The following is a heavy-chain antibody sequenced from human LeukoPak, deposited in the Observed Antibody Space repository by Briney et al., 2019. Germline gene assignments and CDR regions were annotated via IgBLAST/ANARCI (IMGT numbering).Heavy chain of an antibody. CDR2: ISSSGSTI. D-gene: IGHD3-10*02. J-gene: IGHJ6*04. CDR3: AELGITMIGGV. V-gene: IGHV3-48*03. CDR1: GFTFSSHE. Sequence: GGSLRLSCAASGFTFSSHEMNWVRQAPGKGLEWVSYISSSGSTIYYADSVKGRFTISRDNAKNSLYLQMDSLRAEDTAVYYCAELGITMIGGVWGKGTTVTISS.